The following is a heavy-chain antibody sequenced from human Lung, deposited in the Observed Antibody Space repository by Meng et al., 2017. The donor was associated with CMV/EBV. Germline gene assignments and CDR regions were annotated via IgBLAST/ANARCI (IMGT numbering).Heavy chain of an antibody. CDR1: GFSFSSYW. J-gene: IGHJ6*02. Sequence: GGSLRLSCAASGFSFSSYWMHWVRQAPGRGLVWVAHINNDGSSTTYADSVKGRFTISRDNAKNTVFLQMHSLGVEDTAVYYCARDSIVVPGRIYYYAMDVWGHGTXVTVSS. CDR2: INNDGSST. D-gene: IGHD6-19*01. V-gene: IGHV3-74*01. CDR3: ARDSIVVPGRIYYYAMDV.